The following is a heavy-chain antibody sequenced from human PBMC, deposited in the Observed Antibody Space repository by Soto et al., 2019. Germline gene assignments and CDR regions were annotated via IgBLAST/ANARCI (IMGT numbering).Heavy chain of an antibody. J-gene: IGHJ4*02. CDR2: ISYDGSNK. CDR1: GFTFSSYA. Sequence: QVQLVECGGGVVQPGRSLRLSCAASGFTFSSYAMHWVRQAPGKGLEWVAVISYDGSNKYFADSVKGRFTISRDNSKNTLYLQMNSLRGEDTAVYYCARGPSSLTRFDYWGQGTLVTVSS. CDR3: ARGPSSLTRFDY. V-gene: IGHV3-30-3*01. D-gene: IGHD6-19*01.